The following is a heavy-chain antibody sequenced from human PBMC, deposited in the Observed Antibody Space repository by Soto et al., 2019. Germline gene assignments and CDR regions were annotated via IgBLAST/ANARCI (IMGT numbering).Heavy chain of an antibody. J-gene: IGHJ6*02. Sequence: PGGSLRLSCAASGFTFSSYWMSWVRQAPGKGLEWVANIKQDGSEKYYVDSVKGRFTISRDNAKNSLYLQMNSLRAEDTAVYYCAREAATTHSYYYGMDVWGQGTTVTVSS. V-gene: IGHV3-7*05. CDR2: IKQDGSEK. CDR3: AREAATTHSYYYGMDV. CDR1: GFTFSSYW. D-gene: IGHD6-25*01.